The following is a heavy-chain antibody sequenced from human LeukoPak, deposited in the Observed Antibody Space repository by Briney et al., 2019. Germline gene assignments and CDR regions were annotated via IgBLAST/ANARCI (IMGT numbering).Heavy chain of an antibody. CDR2: IYYSGNT. CDR1: GGSISSGGYY. CDR3: ARGGSTQKVDY. Sequence: KPSETLSLTCTVSGGSISSGGYYWSWIRQHPGKGLEWIGCIYYSGNTYHNPSLKSRVTISVDTSKNHFSLKLSSVTAADTAVYCCARGGSTQKVDYWGQGTLVTVSS. D-gene: IGHD2-2*01. J-gene: IGHJ4*02. V-gene: IGHV4-31*03.